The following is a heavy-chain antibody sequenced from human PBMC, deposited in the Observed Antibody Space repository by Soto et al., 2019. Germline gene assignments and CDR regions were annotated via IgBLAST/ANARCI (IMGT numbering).Heavy chain of an antibody. V-gene: IGHV3-30*18. D-gene: IGHD5-18*01. CDR3: AKGGGYSYGTNDAFDI. Sequence: QVQLVESGGGVVQPGRSLRLSCAASGFTFRTSGMHWVRQAPGKGLEWVAVISDDGSNKYNIASVEGRFTISRDNSKNTLYLHMNSLRTEDTAVYYRAKGGGYSYGTNDAFDIWGQGTMVTVSS. J-gene: IGHJ3*02. CDR1: GFTFRTSG. CDR2: ISDDGSNK.